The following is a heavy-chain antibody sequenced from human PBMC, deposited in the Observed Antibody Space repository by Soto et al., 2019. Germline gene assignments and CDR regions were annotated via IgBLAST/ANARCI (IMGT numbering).Heavy chain of an antibody. J-gene: IGHJ3*02. CDR3: AKDYYDILTGYKTDAFDI. V-gene: IGHV3-30*18. Sequence: GGSLRLSCAASGFTFSSYGMHWVRQAPGKGLEWVAVISYDGSNKYYADSVKGRFTISRDNSKNTLYLQMNSLRAEDTAVYYCAKDYYDILTGYKTDAFDIWGQGTMVTVS. CDR1: GFTFSSYG. D-gene: IGHD3-9*01. CDR2: ISYDGSNK.